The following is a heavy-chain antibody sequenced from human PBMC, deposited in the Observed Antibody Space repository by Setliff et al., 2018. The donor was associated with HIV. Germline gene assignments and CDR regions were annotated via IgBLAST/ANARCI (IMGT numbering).Heavy chain of an antibody. J-gene: IGHJ2*01. V-gene: IGHV4-39*07. CDR3: VRDAGDSYLTGFWYFDL. CDR2: IFYSGST. CDR1: GGSVTDISDY. D-gene: IGHD1-26*01. Sequence: SETLSLTCTVSGGSVTDISDYWAWIRQPPGKGLQWVGTIFYSGSTYYNPSLKSRVTISVDTSKNQFSLRLNSVTSADTAVYYCVRDAGDSYLTGFWYFDLWGRCTLVTVSS.